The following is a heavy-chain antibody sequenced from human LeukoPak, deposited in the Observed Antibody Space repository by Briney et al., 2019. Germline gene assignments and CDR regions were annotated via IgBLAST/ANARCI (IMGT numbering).Heavy chain of an antibody. V-gene: IGHV1-69*13. Sequence: SVKVSCKASGYTFTNYGISWVRQAPGQGLEWMGGIIPIFGTANYAQKFQGRVTITADESTSTAYMELSSVRSEDTAVYYRARGRDGYNSGYWGQGTLVTVSS. CDR1: GYTFTNYG. J-gene: IGHJ4*02. CDR3: ARGRDGYNSGY. CDR2: IIPIFGTA. D-gene: IGHD5-24*01.